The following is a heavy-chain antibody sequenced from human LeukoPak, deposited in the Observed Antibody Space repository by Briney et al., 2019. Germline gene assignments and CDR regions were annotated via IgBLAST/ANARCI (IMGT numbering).Heavy chain of an antibody. CDR1: GITLSNYA. J-gene: IGHJ4*02. V-gene: IGHV3-23*01. CDR3: ARHGSGRKYFDPLDY. D-gene: IGHD1-26*01. CDR2: ISDRGGRT. Sequence: GGSLRLSCAVSGITLSNYAMSWVRQAPGKGLEWVAGISDRGGRTNYADSVKGRFTISTDHPKNTLYLQMNSLRAEDTAVYFCARHGSGRKYFDPLDYWGQGTLVTVSS.